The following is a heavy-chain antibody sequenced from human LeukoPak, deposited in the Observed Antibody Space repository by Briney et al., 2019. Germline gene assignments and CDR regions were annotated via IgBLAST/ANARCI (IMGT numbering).Heavy chain of an antibody. CDR3: ARDQRDYYGSGSSKARRYYMDV. V-gene: IGHV3-30*04. Sequence: GRSLRLSCAASGFTFSSYAMHWVRQAPGKGLEWVAVISYDGSNKYYADSVKGRFTISRDNSKNTLYLQMNSLRAEDTAVYYCARDQRDYYGSGSSKARRYYMDVWGKGTTVTVSS. D-gene: IGHD3-10*01. J-gene: IGHJ6*03. CDR1: GFTFSSYA. CDR2: ISYDGSNK.